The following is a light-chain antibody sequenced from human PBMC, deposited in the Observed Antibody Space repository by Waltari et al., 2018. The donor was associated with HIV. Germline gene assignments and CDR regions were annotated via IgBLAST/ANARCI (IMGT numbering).Light chain of an antibody. CDR2: LNSDGSH. J-gene: IGLJ3*02. CDR1: SGHSSYA. V-gene: IGLV4-69*01. Sequence: HLVLTQSPSASASLGASVRLTCTLSSGHSSYAIAWHQQQPETGPRFLMKLNSDGSHNKGDGAPDLFSGSSSGAERYLTIASLQSDDEAGYYCQTWGTGIQVFGGGTKLTVL. CDR3: QTWGTGIQV.